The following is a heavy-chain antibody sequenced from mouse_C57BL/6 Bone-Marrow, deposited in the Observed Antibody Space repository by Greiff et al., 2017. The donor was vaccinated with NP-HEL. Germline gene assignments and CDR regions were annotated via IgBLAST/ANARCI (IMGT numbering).Heavy chain of an antibody. J-gene: IGHJ3*01. Sequence: QVTLKVCGPGILQPSQPLSLTCSFSGFSLSTFGMGVGWIRQPSGQGLEWLAHIWWDDDKYYNPALKSRLTISKDTSKNQVFLKIANVDTADTATYYCARIPLDGYYVGLFAYWGQGTLVTVSA. CDR3: ARIPLDGYYVGLFAY. CDR2: IWWDDDK. V-gene: IGHV8-8*01. CDR1: GFSLSTFGMG. D-gene: IGHD2-3*01.